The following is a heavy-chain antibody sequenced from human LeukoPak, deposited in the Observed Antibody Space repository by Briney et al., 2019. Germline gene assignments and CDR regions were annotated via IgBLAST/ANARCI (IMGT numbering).Heavy chain of an antibody. Sequence: SETLSLTCTVSGGSISSSSYYWDWIRQPPGKGLEWIGSISYSGSTYYNPSLKSRVTISVDTSKNHFSLKLSSVTAADTAVYYCARVRGSSSWYWFDPWGQGTLVTVSS. V-gene: IGHV4-39*07. D-gene: IGHD6-13*01. CDR1: GGSISSSSYY. CDR3: ARVRGSSSWYWFDP. CDR2: ISYSGST. J-gene: IGHJ5*02.